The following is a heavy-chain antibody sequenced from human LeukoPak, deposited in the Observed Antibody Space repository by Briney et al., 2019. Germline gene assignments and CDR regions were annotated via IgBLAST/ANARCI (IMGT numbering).Heavy chain of an antibody. CDR1: GFTFSSYA. J-gene: IGHJ3*02. Sequence: GGSLRLSCAASGFTFSSYAMSWVRQAPGKGLEWVSAISGSGGSTYYADSVKGRFTISRDNSKNTLYLQMNSLRAEDAAVYYCARETFGTGTTSSAFDIWGQGTMVTVSS. V-gene: IGHV3-23*01. CDR2: ISGSGGST. CDR3: ARETFGTGTTSSAFDI. D-gene: IGHD1-7*01.